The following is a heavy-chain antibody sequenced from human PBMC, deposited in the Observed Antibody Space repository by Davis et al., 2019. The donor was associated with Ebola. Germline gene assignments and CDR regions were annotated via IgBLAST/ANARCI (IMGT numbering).Heavy chain of an antibody. V-gene: IGHV4-61*08. D-gene: IGHD3-9*01. Sequence: SETLSLTCAVSGGSVSSGAYYWNWIRPPPGQGLEWIGSIHYNGTTYYNPSLKRRVTISVDTSKNQYSLRLSSVSAADTAVYYCARSHSDWLLPFDYWGQGTLATVSS. CDR3: ARSHSDWLLPFDY. J-gene: IGHJ4*02. CDR2: IHYNGTT. CDR1: GGSVSSGAYY.